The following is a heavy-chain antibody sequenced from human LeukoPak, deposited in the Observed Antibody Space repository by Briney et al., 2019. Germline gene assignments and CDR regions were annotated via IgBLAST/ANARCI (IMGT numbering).Heavy chain of an antibody. D-gene: IGHD3-22*01. CDR2: IYTGGSS. CDR3: AREGRLLKISYYSDSSATFDF. CDR1: GGSISSGGYY. V-gene: IGHV4-61*02. J-gene: IGHJ3*01. Sequence: SQTLSLTCTVSGGSISSGGYYWSWIRQPAGKGLEWIGRIYTGGSSNYNPTLKSRVTISADTSKDQFSLKLISVTAADTAVYYCAREGRLLKISYYSDSSATFDFWGQGTMVAVSS.